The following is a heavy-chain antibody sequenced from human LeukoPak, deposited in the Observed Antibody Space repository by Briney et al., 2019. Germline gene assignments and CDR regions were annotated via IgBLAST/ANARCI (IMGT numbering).Heavy chain of an antibody. CDR1: GGTFSSYA. Sequence: GASAKVSCKASGGTFSSYAISWVRQAPGQGLEWMGRIIPILGIANYAQKFQGGVTITADKSTSTAYMELSSLRSEDTAVYYCARAKLGYCSSTSCYTYYYYYGMDVWGQGTTVTVSS. CDR3: ARAKLGYCSSTSCYTYYYYYGMDV. V-gene: IGHV1-69*04. D-gene: IGHD2-2*02. J-gene: IGHJ6*02. CDR2: IIPILGIA.